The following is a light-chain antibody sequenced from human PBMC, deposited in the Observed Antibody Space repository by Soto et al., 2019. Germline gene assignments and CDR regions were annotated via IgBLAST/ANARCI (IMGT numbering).Light chain of an antibody. V-gene: IGKV1-33*01. CDR3: QQNDSRPST. Sequence: DIQMTQSPSSLPASVGDRVTITCQASQDITLYLNWYQHKPGKAPNLLIHDVSTLERGVPARFSGRGSGTTFTLTIISLQPEDVATYYCQQNDSRPSTFGQGTKVDIK. CDR1: QDITLY. J-gene: IGKJ1*01. CDR2: DVS.